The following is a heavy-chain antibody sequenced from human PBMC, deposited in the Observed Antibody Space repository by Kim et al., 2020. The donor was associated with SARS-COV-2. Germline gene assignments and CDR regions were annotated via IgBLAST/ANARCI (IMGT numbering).Heavy chain of an antibody. D-gene: IGHD2-15*01. CDR3: ARLPRGLGWSFDY. CDR1: GGSISSSSYY. CDR2: IYYSGST. V-gene: IGHV4-39*07. Sequence: SETLSLTCTVSGGSISSSSYYWGWIRQPPGKGLEWIGSIYYSGSTYYNPSLKSRVTISVDTSKNQFSLKLSSVTAADTAVYYCARLPRGLGWSFDYWGQGTLVTVSS. J-gene: IGHJ4*02.